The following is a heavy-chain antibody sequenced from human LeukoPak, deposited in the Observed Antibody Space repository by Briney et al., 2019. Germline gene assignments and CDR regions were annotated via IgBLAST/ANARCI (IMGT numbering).Heavy chain of an antibody. CDR1: GVSMSAFQ. CDR3: ATSNDAKIAPFDH. CDR2: VNTKGET. J-gene: IGHJ4*02. Sequence: SETLSLTCTVSGVSMSAFQWSWVRQSPEKGLEWIGCVNTKGETNYNPSLKSRVITSVDTSKNQFSLRLTSVTAADTAMYYCATSNDAKIAPFDHWGQGALVTVSS. V-gene: IGHV4-4*09. D-gene: IGHD2-8*01.